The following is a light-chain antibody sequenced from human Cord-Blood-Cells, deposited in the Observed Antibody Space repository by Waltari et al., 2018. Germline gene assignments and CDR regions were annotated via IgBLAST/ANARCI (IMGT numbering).Light chain of an antibody. J-gene: IGLJ2*01. V-gene: IGLV2-23*03. CDR3: CSYAGSSTFV. CDR2: EGS. CDR1: SSDVGSYNL. Sequence: SALTQPASVSGSPGQSITISCTGTSSDVGSYNLVSWYQQHPGKSPKLMIYEGSKRPSGVSNRFSVSKSGNTASLTISGLQAEDEADYYCCSYAGSSTFVFGGGTKLTVL.